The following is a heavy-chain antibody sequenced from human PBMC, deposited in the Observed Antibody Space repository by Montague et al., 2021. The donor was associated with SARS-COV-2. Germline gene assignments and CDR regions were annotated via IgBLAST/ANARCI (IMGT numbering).Heavy chain of an antibody. J-gene: IGHJ4*02. Sequence: SLRLSCAASGFTFGGYDMNWVRQAPGKGQEWVSAIGIGGDTYYLGSVKGRFIISRENAKNSLYLQMNSLRVGDTAVYYCARGGEWSSSSLPDYWGQGTLVTVSS. CDR3: ARGGEWSSSSLPDY. CDR2: IGIGGDT. D-gene: IGHD6-6*01. V-gene: IGHV3-13*04. CDR1: GFTFGGYD.